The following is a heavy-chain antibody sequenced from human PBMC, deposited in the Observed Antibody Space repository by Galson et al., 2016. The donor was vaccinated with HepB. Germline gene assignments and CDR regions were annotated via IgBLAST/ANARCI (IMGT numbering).Heavy chain of an antibody. J-gene: IGHJ6*02. CDR2: ISSSSSYI. CDR3: ARDFGDYFTPWYYYFGMDV. V-gene: IGHV3-21*01. CDR1: GSTFSSYS. Sequence: SLRLSCAASGSTFSSYSMNWVRQAPGKGLEWVSSISSSSSYIYYADSVKGRFTISRDNAKNSLYLQMNSLRAEDTAVYYCARDFGDYFTPWYYYFGMDVWGQGTTVTVSS. D-gene: IGHD4-17*01.